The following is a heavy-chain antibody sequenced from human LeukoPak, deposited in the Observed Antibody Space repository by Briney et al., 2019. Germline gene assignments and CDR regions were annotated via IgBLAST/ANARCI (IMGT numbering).Heavy chain of an antibody. CDR1: GFIVSNSY. V-gene: IGHV3-53*01. J-gene: IGHJ4*02. CDR2: IYSGGST. CDR3: ARAASPIYGSGSYRLDY. D-gene: IGHD3-10*01. Sequence: GGSLRLSCAASGFIVSNSYMSWVRQAPGKGLEWVSVIYSGGSTYYADSVRGRFTISRDNSKNTLYLQMNSLRAEDTAVYYCARAASPIYGSGSYRLDYWGQGTLVTVSS.